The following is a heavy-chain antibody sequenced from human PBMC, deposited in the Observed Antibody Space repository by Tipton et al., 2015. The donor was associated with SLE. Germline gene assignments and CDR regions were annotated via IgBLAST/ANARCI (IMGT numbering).Heavy chain of an antibody. J-gene: IGHJ3*02. CDR3: ARDQDSSGWYVAFDI. CDR2: INPSGGGT. CDR1: GYTFTSYY. V-gene: IGHV1-46*01. D-gene: IGHD6-19*01. Sequence: QVQLVQSGAEVRKPGASVKVSCKASGYTFTSYYMHWVRQAPGQGLEWMGIINPSGGGTSYAQKFQGRVTLTRDTSTSTVYMELSSLRSEDTAVYYCARDQDSSGWYVAFDIWSQGTMVTVSS.